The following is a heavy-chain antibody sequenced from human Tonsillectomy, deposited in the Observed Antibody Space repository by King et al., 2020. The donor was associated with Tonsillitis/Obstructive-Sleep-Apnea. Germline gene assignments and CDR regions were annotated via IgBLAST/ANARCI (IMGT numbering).Heavy chain of an antibody. J-gene: IGHJ4*02. V-gene: IGHV3-9*01. CDR3: TRGRDSPKYCAGDGNCSGYFDY. CDR2: INWNGDRM. Sequence: VQLVESGGGLVQPGRSLRLSCAASGFSFDVFSMGWVRQAPGKALEWVSGINWNGDRMDYADPVKGRFTISRDNAKNSLYLQLNSLRDDDTALYFCTRGRDSPKYCAGDGNCSGYFDYWGQGAQVTVSS. D-gene: IGHD2-21*01. CDR1: GFSFDVFS.